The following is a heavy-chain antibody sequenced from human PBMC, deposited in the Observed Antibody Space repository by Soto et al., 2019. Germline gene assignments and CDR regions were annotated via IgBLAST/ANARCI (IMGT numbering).Heavy chain of an antibody. Sequence: QVQLVQSGAEVKEPGASVKVSCKASGYTFRTYGLSWVRQAPGRGLEWMGWISAYNGDTNYAQKFQDRVTLTTDTTASTAYMGLRSLRSDDTALYYCARDLIAARPGWFDPWGQGTLVTVSS. CDR2: ISAYNGDT. V-gene: IGHV1-18*01. CDR3: ARDLIAARPGWFDP. D-gene: IGHD6-6*01. J-gene: IGHJ5*02. CDR1: GYTFRTYG.